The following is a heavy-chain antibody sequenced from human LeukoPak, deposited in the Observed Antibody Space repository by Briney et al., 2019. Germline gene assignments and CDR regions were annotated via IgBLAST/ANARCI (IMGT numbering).Heavy chain of an antibody. CDR1: RFTFSRFW. Sequence: PGGSLRLSCEGTRFTFSRFWMNWVRQAPGQGLEWVANIKEDGSEKFYVDSVKGRFTISRDNAKNSLYLQMNSLRVDDTAVYYCARGVWFGESLGSGSDYWGQGTQVTVSS. CDR3: ARGVWFGESLGSGSDY. CDR2: IKEDGSEK. J-gene: IGHJ4*02. V-gene: IGHV3-7*01. D-gene: IGHD3-10*01.